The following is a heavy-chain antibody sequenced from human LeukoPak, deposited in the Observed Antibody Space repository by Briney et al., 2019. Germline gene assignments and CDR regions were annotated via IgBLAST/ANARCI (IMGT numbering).Heavy chain of an antibody. CDR3: ARDVHYYDSSGGY. J-gene: IGHJ4*02. D-gene: IGHD3-22*01. V-gene: IGHV3-21*01. Sequence: GGSLRLSCAASGFTFSSYSMNWVRQAPGKGLEWVSSISSSSSYIYYADSVKGRFTISRDNAKNSLYLQMNSLRAEDTAVYYCARDVHYYDSSGGYWGQGTLVTVSS. CDR2: ISSSSSYI. CDR1: GFTFSSYS.